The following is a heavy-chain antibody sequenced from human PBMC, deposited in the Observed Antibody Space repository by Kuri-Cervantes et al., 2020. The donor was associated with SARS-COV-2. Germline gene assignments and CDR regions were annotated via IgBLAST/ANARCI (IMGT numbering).Heavy chain of an antibody. V-gene: IGHV3-30*03. Sequence: GGSLRLSCAASGFTFSSYGMHWVRQALGKGLEWVAVISYDGSNXYYADSVKGRFTISRDNSKNTLYLQMNSLRAEDTAVYYCARDIVVVPAAIHYYYGMDVWGQGTTVTVSS. D-gene: IGHD2-2*02. CDR3: ARDIVVVPAAIHYYYGMDV. CDR1: GFTFSSYG. J-gene: IGHJ6*02. CDR2: ISYDGSNX.